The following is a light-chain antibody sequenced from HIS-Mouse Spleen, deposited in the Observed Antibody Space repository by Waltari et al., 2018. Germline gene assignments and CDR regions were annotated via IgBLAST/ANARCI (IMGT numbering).Light chain of an antibody. J-gene: IGLJ2*01. Sequence: QSALTQPRSVSGSPGQSVTISCTGTSSDVGGYNYVPWYPQHPGKAPKLMIYDVSKRPSGVPDRFSGSKSGNTASLTISGLQAEDEADYYCCSYAGSYNVVFGGGTKLTVL. CDR1: SSDVGGYNY. CDR2: DVS. V-gene: IGLV2-11*01. CDR3: CSYAGSYNVV.